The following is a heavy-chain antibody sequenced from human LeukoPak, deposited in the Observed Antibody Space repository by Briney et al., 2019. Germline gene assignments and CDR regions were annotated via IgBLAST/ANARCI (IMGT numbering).Heavy chain of an antibody. J-gene: IGHJ4*02. CDR3: AKGTVRITIFGVVIG. V-gene: IGHV3-43*01. CDR1: GFTFDDYT. Sequence: GGSLRLSCAASGFTFDDYTMHWVRQAPGKGLEWVSLISWDGGSTYYADSVKGRFTISRDNSKNSLYLQMNSLRTEDTALYYCAKGTVRITIFGVVIGWGQGTLVTVSS. CDR2: ISWDGGST. D-gene: IGHD3-3*01.